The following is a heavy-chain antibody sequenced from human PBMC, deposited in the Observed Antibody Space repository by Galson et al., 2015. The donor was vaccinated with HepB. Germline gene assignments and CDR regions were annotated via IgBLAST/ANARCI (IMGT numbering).Heavy chain of an antibody. V-gene: IGHV1-18*01. D-gene: IGHD3-10*01. CDR1: GGTFSSYA. J-gene: IGHJ4*02. CDR3: ARDGSGNWGDY. CDR2: INTYNGDT. Sequence: SVKVSCKASGGTFSSYAISWVRQAPGQGLEWMGWINTYNGDTNFAQKLQDRVTMTTDTSTSTAYMELRSLRSDDTAVYFCARDGSGNWGDYWGQGTLVTVSS.